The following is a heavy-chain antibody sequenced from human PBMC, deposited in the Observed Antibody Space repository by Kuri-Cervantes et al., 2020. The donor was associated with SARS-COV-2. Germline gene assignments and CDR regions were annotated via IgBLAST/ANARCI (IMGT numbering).Heavy chain of an antibody. D-gene: IGHD2-2*02. J-gene: IGHJ4*02. Sequence: GGSLRLSCAASGFIFSSHSMNWVRQAPGKGLEWVSYISSSSSTIYYADSVKGRFTISRDNAKNSLYLQMNSLRAEDTAVYYCARQGYCSSTSCYTIPPDYWGQGTLVTVSS. CDR1: GFIFSSHS. CDR2: ISSSSSTI. V-gene: IGHV3-48*01. CDR3: ARQGYCSSTSCYTIPPDY.